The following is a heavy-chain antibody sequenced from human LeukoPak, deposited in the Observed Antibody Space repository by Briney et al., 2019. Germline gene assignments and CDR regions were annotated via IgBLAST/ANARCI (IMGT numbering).Heavy chain of an antibody. J-gene: IGHJ5*02. CDR2: INPSGGST. D-gene: IGHD2-2*02. V-gene: IGHV1-46*01. CDR3: ADERGCSSTSCYTDDNWFDP. Sequence: VASVKVSCKASGYTFTSYYMHWVRQAPGQGLEWMGIINPSGGSTSYAQKFQGRVTMTRDTSTSTVYMELSSLRSEDTAVYYCADERGCSSTSCYTDDNWFDPWGQGTLVTVSS. CDR1: GYTFTSYY.